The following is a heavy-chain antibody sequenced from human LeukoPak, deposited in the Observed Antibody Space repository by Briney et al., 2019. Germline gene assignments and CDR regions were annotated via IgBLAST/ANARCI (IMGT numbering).Heavy chain of an antibody. V-gene: IGHV1-8*02. CDR3: ARGHSPIDY. Sequence: GASVKVSCKASGYTFTSYGISWVRQAPGQGLEWMGWMNPNSGNTGYAQKFQGRVTMTRNTSISTAYMELSSLRSEDTAVYYCARGHSPIDYWGQGTLVTVSS. CDR2: MNPNSGNT. CDR1: GYTFTSYG. D-gene: IGHD5-18*01. J-gene: IGHJ4*02.